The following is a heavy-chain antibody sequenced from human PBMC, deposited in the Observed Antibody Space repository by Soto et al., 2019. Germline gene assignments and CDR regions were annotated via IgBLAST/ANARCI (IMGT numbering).Heavy chain of an antibody. CDR3: AKRPRYYCYMDV. CDR1: GFTFSSYA. V-gene: IGHV3-23*01. CDR2: ISGSGGST. Sequence: EVQLLESGGGLVQPGGSLRLSCAASGFTFSSYAMSWVRQAPGKGLEWVSAISGSGGSTYYADSVKGRFTISRDDSKNPLYLQMNSLGAEDTAVYYCAKRPRYYCYMDVWGKGTTVTVSS. J-gene: IGHJ6*03.